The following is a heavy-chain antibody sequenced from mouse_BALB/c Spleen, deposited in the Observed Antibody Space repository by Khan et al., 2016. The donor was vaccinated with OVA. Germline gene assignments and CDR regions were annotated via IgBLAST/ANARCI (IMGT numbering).Heavy chain of an antibody. Sequence: VQLQESGAELVRPGTSVNISCKASGYAFTNYWLGWVKQRPGHGLEWIGDIYPGSGNTYYNEKLKGKITLTADKSSSPAYLQLINLTSEDTAVYFCARWGMDAWGQGTSVTVSS. CDR1: GYAFTNYW. CDR2: IYPGSGNT. CDR3: ARWGMDA. V-gene: IGHV1-63*01. J-gene: IGHJ4*01.